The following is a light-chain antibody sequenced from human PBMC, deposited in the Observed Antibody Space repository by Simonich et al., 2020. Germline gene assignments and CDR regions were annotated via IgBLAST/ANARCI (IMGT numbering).Light chain of an antibody. CDR3: CSYAGSSTVV. Sequence: QSALTPPASVSGSPGQSITISCTGTSSDVGGYNLVSWYQQHPGKAPKLMIYEGSKRPSGVSNRFSGSKSGNTASLTISGLQAEDEADYYCCSYAGSSTVVFGGGTKLTVL. V-gene: IGLV2-23*01. CDR1: SSDVGGYNL. J-gene: IGLJ2*01. CDR2: EGS.